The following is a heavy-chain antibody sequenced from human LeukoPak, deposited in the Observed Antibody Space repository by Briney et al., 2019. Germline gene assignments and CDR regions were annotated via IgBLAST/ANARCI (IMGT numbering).Heavy chain of an antibody. CDR3: ARVTGYMIEDYFDY. Sequence: SETLSLTCAVYGGSFSGYYWGWIRQPPGKGLEWIGYIYYSGSTNYNPSLKSRVTISVDTSKNQFSLRLSSVTAADTAVYYCARVTGYMIEDYFDYWGQGTLVTVSS. V-gene: IGHV4-59*01. CDR1: GGSFSGYY. CDR2: IYYSGST. D-gene: IGHD3-16*01. J-gene: IGHJ4*02.